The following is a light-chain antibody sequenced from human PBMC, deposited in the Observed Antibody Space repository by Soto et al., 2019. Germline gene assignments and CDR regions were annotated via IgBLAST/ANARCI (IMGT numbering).Light chain of an antibody. CDR2: DVS. V-gene: IGLV2-14*03. CDR1: SSDVGGYNY. CDR3: SSYTSSSAVAV. J-gene: IGLJ3*02. Sequence: QSALTQPASVSGSPGQSITISCTGTSSDVGGYNYVSWYQQYPGKAPKLMIYDVSNRPSGVSNRFSGSKSGNTASLTISGVQAEDEADYYCSSYTSSSAVAVFGGGTKFTVL.